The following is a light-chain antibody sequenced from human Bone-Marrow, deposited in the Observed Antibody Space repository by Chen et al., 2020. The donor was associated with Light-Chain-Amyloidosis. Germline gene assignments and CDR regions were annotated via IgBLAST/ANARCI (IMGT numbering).Light chain of an antibody. CDR3: CSYAGASTYV. V-gene: IGLV2-23*02. J-gene: IGLJ1*01. Sequence: QSALTQPASVAGSPGQSITISCTGTRSDIGSFNLVSWYQHHPDKAPKLIIYEVEKRPSGVSNRFSVSRSGNTASLTIAVLQADDEAAYYCCSYAGASTYVFGTGTEVTVL. CDR1: RSDIGSFNL. CDR2: EVE.